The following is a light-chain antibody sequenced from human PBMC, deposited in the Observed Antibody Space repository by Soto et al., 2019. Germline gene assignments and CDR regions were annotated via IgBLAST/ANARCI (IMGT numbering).Light chain of an antibody. CDR3: QQYNSYPLT. J-gene: IGKJ4*01. V-gene: IGKV1-5*01. CDR2: DAS. CDR1: QDISIW. Sequence: IQVTQSPSTLSATVGARVTIPCRASQDISIWLAWYQQKPGKAPDLLIYDASSLESGVPSRFSGSGSGTDFTLTISSLQPEDFATYYCQQYNSYPLTYAGGSMVDIK.